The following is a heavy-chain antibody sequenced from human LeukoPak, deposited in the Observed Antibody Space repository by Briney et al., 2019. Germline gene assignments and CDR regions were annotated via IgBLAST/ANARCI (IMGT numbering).Heavy chain of an antibody. CDR1: GFTFSSYD. Sequence: GGSLRLSCAASGFTFSSYDMGWVRRAPGKGLEWVSAISDSGTRTYFADSVKGRFTISRDNFKNTLHLHMNSLRAEDTAVYYCAKDSRRTSGWYYFDYWGQGTLVTVSS. D-gene: IGHD6-19*01. CDR2: ISDSGTRT. CDR3: AKDSRRTSGWYYFDY. J-gene: IGHJ4*02. V-gene: IGHV3-23*01.